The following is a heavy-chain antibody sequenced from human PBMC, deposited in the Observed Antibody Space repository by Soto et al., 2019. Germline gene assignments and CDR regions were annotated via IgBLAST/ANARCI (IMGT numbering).Heavy chain of an antibody. CDR1: GFTFTSYA. CDR2: ISGSSGST. V-gene: IGHV3-23*01. D-gene: IGHD6-19*01. CDR3: AKSSGWYHPFDY. J-gene: IGHJ4*02. Sequence: EVQLLDSGGGLVQPGGSLRLSCAASGFTFTSYAMSWVRQAPGKGLEWVSTISGSSGSTYYADSVKGRFTISRDNSKNTLYLQMNSLRAEDTAVYYCAKSSGWYHPFDYWGQGTLVTVSS.